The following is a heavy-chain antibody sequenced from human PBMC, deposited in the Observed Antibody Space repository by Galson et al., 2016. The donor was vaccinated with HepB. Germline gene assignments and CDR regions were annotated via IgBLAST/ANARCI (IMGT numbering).Heavy chain of an antibody. CDR1: GYTFTGYY. J-gene: IGHJ4*02. Sequence: SVKVSCKASGYTFTGYYIHWIRQAPGQGLEWMGWINRSNGGSNYAQRFQGRVTMTRDTSISTVYMELSRLRSDDTAVYYCASVAVAGTGYWGQGTLVTVSS. CDR3: ASVAVAGTGY. D-gene: IGHD6-19*01. CDR2: INRSNGGS. V-gene: IGHV1-2*02.